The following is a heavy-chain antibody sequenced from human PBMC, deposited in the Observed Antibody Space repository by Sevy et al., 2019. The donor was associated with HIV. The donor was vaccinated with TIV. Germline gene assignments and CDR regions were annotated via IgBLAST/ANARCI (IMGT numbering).Heavy chain of an antibody. CDR3: STDSWSQEDYYDY. Sequence: GGSLRLSCAASGFTFSNAWMSWVRQAPGKGLEWVGRIKGKIYDGTIDYAAPVKGRFTISRDDSKNTLYLQMNSLKTEDTAVYYCSTDSWSQEDYYDYWGQGTLVTVSS. CDR1: GFTFSNAW. CDR2: IKGKIYDGTI. V-gene: IGHV3-15*01. D-gene: IGHD6-13*01. J-gene: IGHJ4*02.